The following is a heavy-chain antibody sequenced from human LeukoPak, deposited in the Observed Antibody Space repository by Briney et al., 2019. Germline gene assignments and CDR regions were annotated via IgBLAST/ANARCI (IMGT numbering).Heavy chain of an antibody. Sequence: GGSLRLSCAASGFTFNSYGMHWVRQAPGKGLEWVAFIWYDGSNKYFADSVKGRFTISRDNSRNTLYLQMNSLRAEDTAVYYCARESRVKWLQKGGFVYWGQGTLVTVSS. CDR2: IWYDGSNK. D-gene: IGHD5-12*01. CDR3: ARESRVKWLQKGGFVY. V-gene: IGHV3-33*01. J-gene: IGHJ4*02. CDR1: GFTFNSYG.